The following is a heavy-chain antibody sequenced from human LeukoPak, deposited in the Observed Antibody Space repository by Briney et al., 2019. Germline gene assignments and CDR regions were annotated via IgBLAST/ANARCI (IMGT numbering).Heavy chain of an antibody. CDR3: ARVIYYGSGSPL. Sequence: KTSETLSLTCTVSGYSISSGYYWGWIRQPPGKGLEWIGSIYHSGSTYYNPSLKSRVTISVDTSKNQFSLKLSSVTAADTAVYYCARVIYYGSGSPLWGQGTLVTVSS. CDR1: GYSISSGYY. V-gene: IGHV4-38-2*02. J-gene: IGHJ4*02. D-gene: IGHD3-10*01. CDR2: IYHSGST.